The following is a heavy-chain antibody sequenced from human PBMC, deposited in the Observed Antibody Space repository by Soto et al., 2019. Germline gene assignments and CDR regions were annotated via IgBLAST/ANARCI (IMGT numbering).Heavy chain of an antibody. J-gene: IGHJ3*02. V-gene: IGHV3-7*03. Sequence: GGSLRLSCAASGFTSSTYWMSWVRQAPGKGLEWVANIKQDGSEKYYVDSVKGRFTISRDNAKNSLYLQMNSLRAEDTAVYYCARGGRRSGSYADAFDIWGQGTMVTVSS. CDR3: ARGGRRSGSYADAFDI. CDR1: GFTSSTYW. CDR2: IKQDGSEK. D-gene: IGHD1-26*01.